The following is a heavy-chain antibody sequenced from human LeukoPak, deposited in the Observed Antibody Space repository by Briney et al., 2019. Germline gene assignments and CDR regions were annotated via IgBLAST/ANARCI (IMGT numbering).Heavy chain of an antibody. Sequence: SVTVSCRASGGTFSSYSISWVRQAPGQGLEWMGGIIPIFGTANYAQKFQGRVTITADDSTSTAYMQLSSLRSEDTAVYSCARVHYYGSGIQRTNYGMDVWGQGTTVTVSS. CDR1: GGTFSSYS. J-gene: IGHJ6*02. CDR3: ARVHYYGSGIQRTNYGMDV. CDR2: IIPIFGTA. D-gene: IGHD3-10*01. V-gene: IGHV1-69*01.